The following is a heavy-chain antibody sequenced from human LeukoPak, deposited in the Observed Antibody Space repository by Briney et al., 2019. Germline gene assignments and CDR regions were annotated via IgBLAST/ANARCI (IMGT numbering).Heavy chain of an antibody. CDR1: GYTFTSYY. V-gene: IGHV1-46*01. D-gene: IGHD6-13*01. CDR3: ARTSSGQLATITYNWFDP. Sequence: ASVNVSCTASGYTFTSYYMHWVRQAPGQGLEWMGIINPSGGSTSYAQKFQGRVTMTRDTSTSTVYMELSSLRSEDTAVYYCARTSSGQLATITYNWFDPWGQGTLVTVSS. CDR2: INPSGGST. J-gene: IGHJ5*02.